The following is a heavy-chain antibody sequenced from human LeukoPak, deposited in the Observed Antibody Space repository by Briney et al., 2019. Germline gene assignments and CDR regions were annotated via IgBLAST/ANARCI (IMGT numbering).Heavy chain of an antibody. D-gene: IGHD3-10*01. J-gene: IGHJ4*02. Sequence: PSETLSLTCAVYGGSFSGYYWSWIRQPPGKGLEWIGEINHSGSTNYNPSLKSRVTISVDTSKNQFSLKLSSVTAADTAVYYCAREQPPIYYYGSGSYYNYWGQGTLVIVSS. CDR3: AREQPPIYYYGSGSYYNY. V-gene: IGHV4-34*01. CDR1: GGSFSGYY. CDR2: INHSGST.